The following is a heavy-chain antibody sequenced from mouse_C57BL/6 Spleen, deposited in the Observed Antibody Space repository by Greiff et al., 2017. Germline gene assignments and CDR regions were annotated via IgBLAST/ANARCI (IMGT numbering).Heavy chain of an antibody. D-gene: IGHD1-1*01. CDR1: GFNIKDDY. CDR3: SYYYGPFAY. Sequence: EVKLVESGAELVRPGASVKLSCTASGFNIKDDYMHWVKQRPEQGLEWIGWIDPENGDTEYASKFQGKATITADTSSNTAYLQLSSLTSEDTAVYYCSYYYGPFAYWGQGTLVTVSA. V-gene: IGHV14-4*01. CDR2: IDPENGDT. J-gene: IGHJ3*01.